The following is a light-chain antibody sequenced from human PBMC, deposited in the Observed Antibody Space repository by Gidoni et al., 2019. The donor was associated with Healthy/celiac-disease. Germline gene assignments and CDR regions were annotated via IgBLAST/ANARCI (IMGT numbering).Light chain of an antibody. Sequence: QSVLTQPPSASGTPGQRVTISCSGSSSNIGSNYVYWYHQLPGTAPKLLIYRNTQRPSGVPARFSGSKSGTSASLAISGLRSEAEADYYCAAWDDSLSVWVFGGGTKLTVL. V-gene: IGLV1-47*01. J-gene: IGLJ3*02. CDR1: SSNIGSNY. CDR3: AAWDDSLSVWV. CDR2: RNT.